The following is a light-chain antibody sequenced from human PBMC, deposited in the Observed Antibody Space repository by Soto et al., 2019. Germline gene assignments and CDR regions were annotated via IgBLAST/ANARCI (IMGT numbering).Light chain of an antibody. V-gene: IGLV7-46*01. Sequence: QAVVTQEPSLTVSPGGTVTLTCGSSTGAVTSGHYPYWFQQKPGQAPRTLIYDTNNKYSWTPARFSGSLLGGKAALTLSGAQSEDEAEYYCLLSCSGARVFGGGTQLTVL. CDR2: DTN. CDR3: LLSCSGARV. CDR1: TGAVTSGHY. J-gene: IGLJ2*01.